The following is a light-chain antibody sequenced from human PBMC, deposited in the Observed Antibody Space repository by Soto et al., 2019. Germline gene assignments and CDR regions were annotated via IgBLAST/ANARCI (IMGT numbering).Light chain of an antibody. J-gene: IGKJ2*01. V-gene: IGKV1-12*01. Sequence: DIQMTQSPSSVSASVGDRVTITCRASQGISSWLDWYQQKPGKAPKLLIYAASSLQSGVPSRFSGSGSETDFTLTISSLQPEDFATYYCQQANSFPYTFGQGTKLEIK. CDR2: AAS. CDR1: QGISSW. CDR3: QQANSFPYT.